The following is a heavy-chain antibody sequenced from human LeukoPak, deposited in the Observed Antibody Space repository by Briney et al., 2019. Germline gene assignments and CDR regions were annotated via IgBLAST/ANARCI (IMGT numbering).Heavy chain of an antibody. Sequence: PSETLSLTCTVSGYSIRTSHYWGWIRQSPGKGLEWIGNIYRSGTTYYNPSLRSRVTISMVTSKNQFSLKLTSVTAADTAVYYCARAGDIAMAYPAYFDYWGQGTPVIVSS. CDR3: ARAGDIAMAYPAYFDY. CDR1: GYSIRTSHY. CDR2: IYRSGTT. D-gene: IGHD5-18*01. V-gene: IGHV4-38-2*02. J-gene: IGHJ4*02.